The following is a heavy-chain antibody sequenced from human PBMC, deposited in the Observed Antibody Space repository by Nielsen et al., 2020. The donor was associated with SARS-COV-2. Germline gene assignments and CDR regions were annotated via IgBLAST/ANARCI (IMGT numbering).Heavy chain of an antibody. J-gene: IGHJ3*02. Sequence: GGSLRLSCAASGFTFSSYWMTWVRQAPGKGLEWVANIKEDGSEKYYVDSVKGRFTISRDNAKNSLYLQVNSLRVDDTAVYYCARETVATPDALDIWGQGTLVTVSS. V-gene: IGHV3-7*01. CDR2: IKEDGSEK. D-gene: IGHD5-12*01. CDR1: GFTFSSYW. CDR3: ARETVATPDALDI.